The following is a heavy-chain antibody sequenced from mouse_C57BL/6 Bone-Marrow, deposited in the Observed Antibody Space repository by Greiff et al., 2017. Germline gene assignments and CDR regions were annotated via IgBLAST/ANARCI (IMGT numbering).Heavy chain of an antibody. CDR1: EYEFPSHD. CDR3: APPSYVNYEGSYFGY. V-gene: IGHV5-2*01. D-gene: IGHD2-10*01. J-gene: IGHJ2*01. Sequence: EVKLMESGGGLVQPGESLKLSCESNEYEFPSHDMSWVRKTPEKRLELVAAINSDGGSTYYPDTMERRFIISRDTPKKTLYLQMSSLRSENTALYYSAPPSYVNYEGSYFGYWGQGTTLTVSS. CDR2: INSDGGST.